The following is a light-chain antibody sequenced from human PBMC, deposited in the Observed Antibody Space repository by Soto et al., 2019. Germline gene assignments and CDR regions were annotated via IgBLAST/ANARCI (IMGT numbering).Light chain of an antibody. CDR1: QSVRSTY. V-gene: IGKV3-20*01. J-gene: IGKJ1*01. CDR2: GAS. Sequence: EIVLTQSPGTVSLSPGERATLSCRASQSVRSTYLAWYQQKPGQPPRLLIYGASSRATSIPDRFSGSGSGTDFTLTISRLEPEDFAVYYCQQYGGSPWTFGQGTKVEVK. CDR3: QQYGGSPWT.